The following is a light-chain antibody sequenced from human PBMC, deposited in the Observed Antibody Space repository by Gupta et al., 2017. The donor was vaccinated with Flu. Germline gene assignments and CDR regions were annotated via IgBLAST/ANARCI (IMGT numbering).Light chain of an antibody. V-gene: IGLV1-44*01. CDR3: AAWDDSLNGHYV. J-gene: IGLJ1*01. CDR1: SSNVGSNA. Sequence: SSNVGSNAVHRYQQVPGTAPKLLIYDNNQRPSGVPDRFSGSKSGTSASLAISGLQSEDKADYYCAAWDDSLNGHYVFGTGTEVTVL. CDR2: DNN.